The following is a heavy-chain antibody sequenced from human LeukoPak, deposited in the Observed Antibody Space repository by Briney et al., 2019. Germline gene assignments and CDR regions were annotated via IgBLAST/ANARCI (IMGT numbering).Heavy chain of an antibody. CDR1: GFTFSSYA. J-gene: IGHJ5*02. D-gene: IGHD6-19*01. Sequence: GGSLRLSCAASGFTFSSYAMHWVRQAPGKGLEFVSSIHSNGISTYYGNSVKGRFTVSRDNSKNTVYLQMGSLREEDMAVYYCARTQQWLATGGWYWLDTWGQGTLVTVSS. CDR3: ARTQQWLATGGWYWLDT. CDR2: IHSNGIST. V-gene: IGHV3-64*01.